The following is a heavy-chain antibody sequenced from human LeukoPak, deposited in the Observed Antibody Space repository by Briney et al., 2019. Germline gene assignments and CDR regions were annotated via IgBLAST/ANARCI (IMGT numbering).Heavy chain of an antibody. D-gene: IGHD1-26*01. J-gene: IGHJ6*02. Sequence: SVKVSCKASGGTFSSYAISWVRQAPGQGLEWMGGIIPIFGTANYAQKFQGRVTITADESTSTAYMELSSLRSEDTAVYYCARDYRYYYYYYGMDVWGQGTTVTVSS. CDR1: GGTFSSYA. CDR3: ARDYRYYYYYYGMDV. V-gene: IGHV1-69*13. CDR2: IIPIFGTA.